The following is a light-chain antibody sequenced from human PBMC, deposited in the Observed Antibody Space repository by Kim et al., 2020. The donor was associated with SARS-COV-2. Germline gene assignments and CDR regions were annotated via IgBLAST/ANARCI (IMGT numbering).Light chain of an antibody. V-gene: IGKV3-20*01. CDR2: GAS. CDR1: QSVSSSY. CDR3: QQYGSSPLT. J-gene: IGKJ4*01. Sequence: EIVLTQSPGTLSLSPGERATLSCRASQSVSSSYLAWFQQKPGQAPRLLIYGASRRATGIPDRFSGSGFGTDFTFTISRLEPEDFAVYYCQQYGSSPLTFGGGTKVDIK.